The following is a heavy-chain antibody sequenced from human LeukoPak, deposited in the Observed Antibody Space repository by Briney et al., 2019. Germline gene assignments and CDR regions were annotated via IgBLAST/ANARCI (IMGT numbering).Heavy chain of an antibody. Sequence: ESGPTLVNPTETITLTCTVSGLSLSNDSMVLSWIPPPPPPALAWLAHIFSNDEKSYSTSLKSRLTISKDTSKSQVVLTMTNMDPVDTATYYCARITSSWQRYFDYWGQGTLVTVSS. CDR1: GLSLSNDSMV. CDR2: IFSNDEK. J-gene: IGHJ4*02. D-gene: IGHD6-13*01. V-gene: IGHV2-26*01. CDR3: ARITSSWQRYFDY.